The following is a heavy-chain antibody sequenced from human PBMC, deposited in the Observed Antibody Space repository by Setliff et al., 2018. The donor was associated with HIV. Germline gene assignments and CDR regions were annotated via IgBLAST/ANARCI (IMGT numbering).Heavy chain of an antibody. V-gene: IGHV3-66*04. Sequence: PGGSLRLSCAASGFTVSNDYMSWVRQAPGRGLEWVSVIHSGGSTYYADSVKGRFIISRDNSKNTLYLQMNSLRAEDTAVYYCARRAYCNSTTCFDFWGQGTLVTVSS. CDR1: GFTVSNDY. D-gene: IGHD2-2*01. J-gene: IGHJ4*02. CDR2: IHSGGST. CDR3: ARRAYCNSTTCFDF.